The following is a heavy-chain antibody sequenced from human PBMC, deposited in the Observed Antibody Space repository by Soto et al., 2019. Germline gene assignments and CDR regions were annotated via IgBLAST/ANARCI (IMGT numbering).Heavy chain of an antibody. CDR3: ARDPYPVLMVNAPNLYGMDV. CDR2: SSTYNGNT. CDR1: GYTFTTYD. J-gene: IGHJ6*02. Sequence: QVQLVQSGAEVKKPGASVKISCKASGYTFTTYDISWVRQAPGQGLEWMGRSSTYNGNTNYPQSLQGRLTMTTDTSTTTAYMELRSPRSDDTAVYYCARDPYPVLMVNAPNLYGMDVWGQGTTVTVSS. V-gene: IGHV1-18*01. D-gene: IGHD2-8*01.